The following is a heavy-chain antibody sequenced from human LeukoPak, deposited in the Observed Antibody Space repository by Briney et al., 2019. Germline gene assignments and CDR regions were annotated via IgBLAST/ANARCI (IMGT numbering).Heavy chain of an antibody. Sequence: GGSLRLSCAASGFTFTSYAMNWVRQAPGRGLEWVSTISGSGSSTYYVDSVKGRFTISRDNSKNTLYLQMNSLRAEDTAVYYCAKDGGGSSPPFDNWGQGTLVTVSS. V-gene: IGHV3-23*01. CDR2: ISGSGSST. J-gene: IGHJ4*02. CDR1: GFTFTSYA. CDR3: AKDGGGSSPPFDN. D-gene: IGHD6-6*01.